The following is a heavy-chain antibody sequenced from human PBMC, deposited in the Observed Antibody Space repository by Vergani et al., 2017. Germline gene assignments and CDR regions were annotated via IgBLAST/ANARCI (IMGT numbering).Heavy chain of an antibody. V-gene: IGHV3-21*01. J-gene: IGHJ3*01. CDR1: GFTFSSYS. CDR3: ARSVESAAFDV. CDR2: ISSSSSYI. Sequence: EVQLVESGGGLVKPGGSLRLSCAASGFTFSSYSMNWVRQAPGKGLEWVSSISSSSSYIYYADSVKGRFTISRDNAKNSLYLQMNSLRAEDTAIYYCARSVESAAFDVWGQGTMVTVSS.